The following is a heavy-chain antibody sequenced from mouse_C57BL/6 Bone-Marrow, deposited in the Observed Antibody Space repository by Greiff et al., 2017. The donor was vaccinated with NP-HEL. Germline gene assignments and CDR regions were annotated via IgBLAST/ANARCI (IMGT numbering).Heavy chain of an antibody. J-gene: IGHJ2*01. CDR1: GYTFTSYW. CDR2: INPSNGGT. CDR3: ARCHYYGSLRFDY. V-gene: IGHV1-53*01. D-gene: IGHD1-1*01. Sequence: QVQLQQPGTELVKPGASVKLSCKASGYTFTSYWMHWVKQRPGQGLEWIRNINPSNGGTNYNEKFKSKATLTVDKSSSTAYMQLSSLTSEDSAVYYCARCHYYGSLRFDYWGQGTTLTVSS.